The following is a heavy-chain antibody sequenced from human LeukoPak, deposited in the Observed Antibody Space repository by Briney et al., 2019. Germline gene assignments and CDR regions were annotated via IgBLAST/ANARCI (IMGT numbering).Heavy chain of an antibody. Sequence: GGSLRLSCAASGFTFSSYSMNWVRQAPGKGLEWVSYISSSSSTIYYADSVKGRFTISRDNAKNSLYLQMNSLRAEDTAIYYCAKDIVVVPASGDHFDYWGQGTLVTVSS. CDR2: ISSSSSTI. CDR1: GFTFSSYS. V-gene: IGHV3-48*04. J-gene: IGHJ4*02. CDR3: AKDIVVVPASGDHFDY. D-gene: IGHD2-2*01.